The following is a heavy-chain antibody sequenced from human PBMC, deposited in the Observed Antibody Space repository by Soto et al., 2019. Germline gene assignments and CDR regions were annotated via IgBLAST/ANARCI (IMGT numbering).Heavy chain of an antibody. CDR1: GGSITNYY. Sequence: PXGTLSLTCTVSGGSITNYYWSWIRQPAGKRLEWIGRIYTKERTNYNLSFRNRVTMSVDTSKNQFSLKLDAVTAADTAVYYCARDDYKDGGNNWFDPWGQGTLVTVSS. CDR2: IYTKERT. D-gene: IGHD3-16*01. V-gene: IGHV4-4*07. J-gene: IGHJ5*02. CDR3: ARDDYKDGGNNWFDP.